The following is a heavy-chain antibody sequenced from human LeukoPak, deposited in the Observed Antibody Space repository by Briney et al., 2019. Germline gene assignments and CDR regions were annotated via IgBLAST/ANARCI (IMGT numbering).Heavy chain of an antibody. D-gene: IGHD6-6*01. CDR2: INPNSGST. Sequence: ASVKVSCKASGCTFTAYYVHWVRQAPGQGLEWMGWINPNSGSTNYAQRFQGRVTMTRDTSISAAYMELSSLRSDDTAVYYCARETVIIPARPDRWFAPWGQGTLVTVSS. V-gene: IGHV1-2*02. CDR1: GCTFTAYY. J-gene: IGHJ5*02. CDR3: ARETVIIPARPDRWFAP.